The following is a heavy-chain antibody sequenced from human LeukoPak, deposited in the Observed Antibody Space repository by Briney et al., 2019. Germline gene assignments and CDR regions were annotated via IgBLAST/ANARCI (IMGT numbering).Heavy chain of an antibody. CDR1: GFTFSNFG. CDR2: ISDDGSNI. V-gene: IGHV3-30*18. Sequence: GGSLRLSCAASGFTFSNFGMHWVRQAPGKGLEWVAVISDDGSNIHYADSVKGRFTISRDNFRNTLFLRTSSLRGEDTAVYYCAKDRIEWFGELLSSFDFWGQGTLVTVSS. CDR3: AKDRIEWFGELLSSFDF. D-gene: IGHD3-10*01. J-gene: IGHJ4*02.